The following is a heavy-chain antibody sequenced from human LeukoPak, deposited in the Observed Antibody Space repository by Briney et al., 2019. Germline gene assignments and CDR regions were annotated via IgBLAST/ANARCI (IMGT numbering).Heavy chain of an antibody. CDR2: ISAYNGNT. V-gene: IGHV1-18*01. J-gene: IGHJ4*02. CDR1: GYTLTSYE. CDR3: VSSFDY. Sequence: ASVKVSCKASGYTLTSYEINWVRQAPGQGLEWMGWISAYNGNTNYAQKLQGRVTMTTDTSTSTAYMELRSLRSDDTAVYYCVSSFDYWGQGTLVTVSS.